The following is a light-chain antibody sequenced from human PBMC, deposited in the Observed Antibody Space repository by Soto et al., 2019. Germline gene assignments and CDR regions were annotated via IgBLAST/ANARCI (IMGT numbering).Light chain of an antibody. V-gene: IGLV2-14*01. CDR2: EVS. Sequence: QSALTQPASVSGSPGQSITISCTGSSSDVGGYNHVSWYQQHPGKAPKLMIYEVSNRPSGVSNRFSGSKSGNTASLTISGLQAEDEADYYCSSFSSITREVFGGGTQLTVL. J-gene: IGLJ7*01. CDR1: SSDVGGYNH. CDR3: SSFSSITREV.